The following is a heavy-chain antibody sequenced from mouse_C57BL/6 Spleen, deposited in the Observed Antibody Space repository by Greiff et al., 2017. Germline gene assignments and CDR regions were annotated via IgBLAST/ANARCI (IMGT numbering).Heavy chain of an antibody. CDR2: IDPSDSYT. J-gene: IGHJ3*01. Sequence: QVQLQQPGAELVMPGASVKLSCKASGYTFTSYWMHWVKQRPGQGLEWIGEIDPSDSYTNYNQQFKGKSTLTVDKSSRTAYMQLSSLTSEDSAVYYCARSDGYYADWFAYWGQGTLVTVSA. V-gene: IGHV1-69*01. CDR1: GYTFTSYW. CDR3: ARSDGYYADWFAY. D-gene: IGHD2-3*01.